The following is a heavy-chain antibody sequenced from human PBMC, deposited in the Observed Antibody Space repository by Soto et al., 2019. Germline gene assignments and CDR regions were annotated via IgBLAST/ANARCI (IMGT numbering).Heavy chain of an antibody. D-gene: IGHD2-15*01. J-gene: IGHJ4*02. Sequence: QVQLVESGGGVVQPGRSLRLSCAASGFTFTNYAMYWVRQAPGKGLVWMGYVSYDGAQKFYADSVKGRFTISRDNSKNTLFLQMNSLRAQDTAVYYCAREGEYCSGGSCTYFAYWGQGTVVTVSS. CDR3: AREGEYCSGGSCTYFAY. CDR2: VSYDGAQK. CDR1: GFTFTNYA. V-gene: IGHV3-30-3*01.